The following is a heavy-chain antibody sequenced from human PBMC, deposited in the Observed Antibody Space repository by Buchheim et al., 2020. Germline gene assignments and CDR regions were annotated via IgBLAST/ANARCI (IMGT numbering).Heavy chain of an antibody. CDR1: GGSISSGGYY. J-gene: IGHJ5*02. CDR3: ARDLVNYYDSSGYYSGVGWFDP. Sequence: QVQLQESGPGLVKPSQTLSLTCTVSGGSISSGGYYWSWIRQHPGKGLEWIGYIYYSGSTYYTPSLKSRVTIAVDTSKNPFYVKVSSVTAADTAVYYCARDLVNYYDSSGYYSGVGWFDPWGQGTL. D-gene: IGHD3-22*01. CDR2: IYYSGST. V-gene: IGHV4-31*03.